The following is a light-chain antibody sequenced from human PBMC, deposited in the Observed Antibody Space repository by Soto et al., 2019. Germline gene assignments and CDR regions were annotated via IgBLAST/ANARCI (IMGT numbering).Light chain of an antibody. CDR3: GTWDSSLSAGPYV. V-gene: IGLV1-51*01. J-gene: IGLJ1*01. CDR1: SYNIGNNY. CDR2: DNN. Sequence: VLTHPPSVSAAPGQKVTICCSGSSYNIGNNYVSWYQQLPGAAPKILIYDNNKRPSGIPDRFSGSKSCTSATLGTTGLQTGDEADYYCGTWDSSLSAGPYVFGTGTKVTVL.